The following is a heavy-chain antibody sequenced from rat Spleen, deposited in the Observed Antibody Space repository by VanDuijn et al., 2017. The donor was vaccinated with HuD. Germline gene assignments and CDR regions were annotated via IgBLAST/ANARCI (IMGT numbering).Heavy chain of an antibody. D-gene: IGHD1-4*01. J-gene: IGHJ3*01. CDR1: GFTFSDYY. Sequence: EVQLVESDGGLVQPGRSLKLSCAASGFTFSDYYMAWVRQAPTKGLEWVATIRHDGRITYYRDSVKGRFTISRDNAKSTLYLQMDSLRSEDTATYYCAPNYSDLSPFAYWGQGTLVTVSS. V-gene: IGHV5-29*01. CDR3: APNYSDLSPFAY. CDR2: IRHDGRIT.